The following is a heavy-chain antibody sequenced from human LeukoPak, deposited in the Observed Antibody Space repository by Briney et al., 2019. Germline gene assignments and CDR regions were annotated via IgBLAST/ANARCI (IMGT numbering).Heavy chain of an antibody. CDR3: ARVRAYSTNTPRSFDI. CDR2: IFSSGST. D-gene: IGHD4-11*01. CDR1: GGSTSSYY. V-gene: IGHV4-59*01. Sequence: SETLSLTCTVSGGSTSSYYWGWIRQPPGKQLDWIAYIFSSGSTNYSPSLKSRVSMSVDTSKNQFSLNLTSVTAADTAVYYCARVRAYSTNTPRSFDIWGQGTMVTVSS. J-gene: IGHJ3*02.